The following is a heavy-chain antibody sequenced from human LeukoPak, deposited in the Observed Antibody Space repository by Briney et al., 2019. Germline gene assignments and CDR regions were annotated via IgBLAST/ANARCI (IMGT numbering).Heavy chain of an antibody. J-gene: IGHJ5*02. CDR1: GGSLSSGGYS. Sequence: SETLSLTCAVSGGSLSSGGYSWSWIRQPPGKGLEWIGYIYYSGSTYYNPSLKSRVTISVDTSKNQFSLKLSSVTAADTAVYYCASSSWSPHNWFDPWGQGTLVTVSS. CDR2: IYYSGST. D-gene: IGHD6-13*01. CDR3: ASSSWSPHNWFDP. V-gene: IGHV4-30-2*03.